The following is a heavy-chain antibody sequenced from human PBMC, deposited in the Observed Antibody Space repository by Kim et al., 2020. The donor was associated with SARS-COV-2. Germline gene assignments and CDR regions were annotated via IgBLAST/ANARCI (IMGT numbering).Heavy chain of an antibody. CDR1: GGSISSGAYY. Sequence: SETLSLTCTVSGGSISSGAYYWNWIRQHPGKGLEWIGYIYRSGSTYSNPSLKSRVTISVDTSKNQFSLTLSSGTAADTAVYYCARDLTPSTYAFDIWGQG. J-gene: IGHJ3*02. CDR3: ARDLTPSTYAFDI. V-gene: IGHV4-31*03. CDR2: IYRSGST.